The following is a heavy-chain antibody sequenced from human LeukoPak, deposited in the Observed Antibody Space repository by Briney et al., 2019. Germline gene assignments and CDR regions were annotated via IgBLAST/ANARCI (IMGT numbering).Heavy chain of an antibody. Sequence: SQTLSLTCAISGDSVSRNSAAWNWIRQSPSRGLEWLGRTYYRSKWYNDYAVSVKSRITINPDTSKNQFSLQLNSVTPEDTAVYYCARRDCRTTRCFDNNYYYMDVWGKGTTVTVSS. D-gene: IGHD2-2*01. CDR3: ARRDCRTTRCFDNNYYYMDV. CDR2: TYYRSKWYN. V-gene: IGHV6-1*01. CDR1: GDSVSRNSAA. J-gene: IGHJ6*03.